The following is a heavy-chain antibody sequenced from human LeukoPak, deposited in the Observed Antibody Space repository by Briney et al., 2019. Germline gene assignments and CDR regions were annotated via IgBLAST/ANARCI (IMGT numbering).Heavy chain of an antibody. CDR3: ASLAAQSDY. V-gene: IGHV4-38-2*02. CDR1: GYSISSGYY. D-gene: IGHD6-6*01. Sequence: SETLSLTCTLSGYSISSGYYWGWIRHPPGKGLEWIGSIYHSGSTYYNPSLKNRVTISVDTSKNQFSLKLTSVTAADTAVYYCASLAAQSDYWGQGTLVTVSS. J-gene: IGHJ4*02. CDR2: IYHSGST.